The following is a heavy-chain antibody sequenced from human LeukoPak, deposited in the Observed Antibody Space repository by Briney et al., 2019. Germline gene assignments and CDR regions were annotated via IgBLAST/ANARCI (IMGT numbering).Heavy chain of an antibody. V-gene: IGHV1-8*03. CDR2: MNPNSGNT. CDR3: ARGQLRFLEWLSSTDAFDI. CDR1: GYTFTSYD. Sequence: ASVKVSCKASGYTFTSYDINWVRQATGQGLEWMGWMNPNSGNTGYAQKFQGRVTITRNTSISTAYMELSSLRSEGTAVYYCARGQLRFLEWLSSTDAFDIWGQGTMVTVSS. D-gene: IGHD3-3*01. J-gene: IGHJ3*02.